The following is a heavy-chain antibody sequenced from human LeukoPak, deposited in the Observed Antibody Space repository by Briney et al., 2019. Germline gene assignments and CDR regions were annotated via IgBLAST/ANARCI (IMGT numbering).Heavy chain of an antibody. CDR3: TNFKPPAPDALDV. V-gene: IGHV3-48*01. CDR1: GFTFSDYS. CDR2: ISGSGTI. Sequence: GGSLKLSCAASGFTFSDYSMNWVRQAPGKGLEWNSYISGSGTIYYADSVKGRFTISRDNAQRLVYLQMNSLRAEDTAVYYCTNFKPPAPDALDVWGQGTLITVSS. D-gene: IGHD2/OR15-2a*01. J-gene: IGHJ3*01.